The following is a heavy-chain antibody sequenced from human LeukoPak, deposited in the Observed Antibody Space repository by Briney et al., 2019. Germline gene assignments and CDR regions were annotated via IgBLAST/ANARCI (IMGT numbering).Heavy chain of an antibody. CDR1: GFTFSSYA. D-gene: IGHD6-19*01. CDR2: ISGSGGST. J-gene: IGHJ4*02. CDR3: AKVMRYSSGCLGY. V-gene: IGHV3-23*01. Sequence: GGSLRLSCAASGFTFSSYAMSWVRQAPGKGLEGVSAISGSGGSTYYAASVKGRFTISRDNSKNTLYLQMNSLRAEDTAVYYCAKVMRYSSGCLGYWGQGTLVTVSS.